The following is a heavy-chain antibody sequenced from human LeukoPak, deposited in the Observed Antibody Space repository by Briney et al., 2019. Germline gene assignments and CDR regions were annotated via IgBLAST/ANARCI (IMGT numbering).Heavy chain of an antibody. CDR2: INAGNGNT. CDR1: GYTFTSYA. CDR3: ARVPMSRSSTVTTYPDY. V-gene: IGHV1-3*01. D-gene: IGHD4-17*01. Sequence: ASVKVSCKASGYTFTSYATHWVRQAPGQRLEWMGWINAGNGNTKYSQKFQGRVTITRDTSASTAYMELSSLRSEDTAVYYCARVPMSRSSTVTTYPDYWGQGTLVTVSS. J-gene: IGHJ4*02.